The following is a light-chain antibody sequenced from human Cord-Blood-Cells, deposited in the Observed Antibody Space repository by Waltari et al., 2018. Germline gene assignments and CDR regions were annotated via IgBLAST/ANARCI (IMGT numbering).Light chain of an antibody. CDR2: GAS. Sequence: EIVMTQSPATLSVSPGERATLSCRASQSVSSNLAWYQQKPGQAPRLLIYGASTRATGIPARFSGSGSGTEFTLTISSLQSEDFAVYYCQQYINWPPVDTFGQGTKLEIK. CDR1: QSVSSN. J-gene: IGKJ2*01. CDR3: QQYINWPPVDT. V-gene: IGKV3-15*01.